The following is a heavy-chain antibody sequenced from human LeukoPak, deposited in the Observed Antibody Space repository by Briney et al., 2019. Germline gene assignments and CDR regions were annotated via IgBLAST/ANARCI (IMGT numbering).Heavy chain of an antibody. J-gene: IGHJ3*02. D-gene: IGHD3-22*01. CDR1: GCTFSSYA. CDR2: ISFDGSYK. V-gene: IGHV3-30*04. Sequence: GGSLRLSCAASGCTFSSYAMHWVRQAPGKGLEWVAIISFDGSYKNYADSVKGRFTISRDNSKNTLYLQMNSLRAEDTAVYYCARDRWYYYDSSDYYHDAFDIWGQGTMVTVSS. CDR3: ARDRWYYYDSSDYYHDAFDI.